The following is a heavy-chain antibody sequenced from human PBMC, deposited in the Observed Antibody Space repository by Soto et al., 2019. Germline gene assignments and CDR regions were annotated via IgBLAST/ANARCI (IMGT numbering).Heavy chain of an antibody. CDR2: ISAYNGNT. CDR3: ARDRYAHSSGWYNHFDY. Sequence: QVQLVQSGAEVKKPGASVKDSCKASGYTFTSYGISWVRQAPGQGLEWMGWISAYNGNTNYAQKLQGRVTMTTDTSTSTAYMELRSLRSDDTAVYYCARDRYAHSSGWYNHFDYWGQGTLVTVSS. CDR1: GYTFTSYG. J-gene: IGHJ4*02. V-gene: IGHV1-18*01. D-gene: IGHD6-19*01.